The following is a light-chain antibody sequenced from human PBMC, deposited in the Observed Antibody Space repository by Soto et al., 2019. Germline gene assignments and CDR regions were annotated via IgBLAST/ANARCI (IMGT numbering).Light chain of an antibody. CDR3: SSYTRSITPLW. CDR2: DVS. Sequence: QSVLXQPASVSGSPGQSITISCTGTSDDIGGYNYVSWYQQHPGKAPKLIIYDVSSRPSGVSNRSSGSKSGTTASLTISGLQAEDEADYYCSSYTRSITPLWFGAGTKVTVL. V-gene: IGLV2-14*01. CDR1: SDDIGGYNY. J-gene: IGLJ1*01.